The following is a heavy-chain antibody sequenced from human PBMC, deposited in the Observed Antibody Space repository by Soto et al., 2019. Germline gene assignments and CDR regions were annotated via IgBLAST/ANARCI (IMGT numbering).Heavy chain of an antibody. CDR2: INYSGGT. J-gene: IGHJ5*02. CDR3: AKSYSGPFDP. D-gene: IGHD6-25*01. Sequence: SETLSLTCTASGDSISSSHYYWAWIRQSPGKGLEWIGDINYSGGTNYNPSLKSRVTISVDTSKNQFSLQLDSVTAADTAVYYCAKSYSGPFDPWGQGALVTVSS. CDR1: GDSISSSHYY. V-gene: IGHV4-39*07.